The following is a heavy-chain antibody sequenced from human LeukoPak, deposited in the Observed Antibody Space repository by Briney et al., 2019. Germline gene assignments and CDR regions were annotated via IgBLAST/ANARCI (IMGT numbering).Heavy chain of an antibody. CDR1: GFTFSSYA. Sequence: PGGSLRLSCAASGFTFSSYAMSWVRQAPGKGLEWVSAISGSGGSTYYADSVKGRLTISRDNSKNTLYLQMNSLRAEDTAVYYCARDRESSSWFDYWGQGTLVTVSS. CDR3: ARDRESSSWFDY. J-gene: IGHJ4*02. CDR2: ISGSGGST. D-gene: IGHD6-13*01. V-gene: IGHV3-23*01.